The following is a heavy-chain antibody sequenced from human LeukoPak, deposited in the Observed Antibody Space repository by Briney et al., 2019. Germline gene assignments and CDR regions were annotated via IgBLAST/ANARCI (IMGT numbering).Heavy chain of an antibody. D-gene: IGHD3-16*01. CDR3: ARAMYYDYVWGSSPSAFDI. V-gene: IGHV1-2*02. J-gene: IGHJ3*02. Sequence: GASVKVSCKASGYTFTCYYMHWVRQAPGQGLEWMGWINPNSGGTNYAQKFQGRVTMTRDTSISTAYMELSRLRSDDTAVYYCARAMYYDYVWGSSPSAFDIWGQGTMVTVSS. CDR1: GYTFTCYY. CDR2: INPNSGGT.